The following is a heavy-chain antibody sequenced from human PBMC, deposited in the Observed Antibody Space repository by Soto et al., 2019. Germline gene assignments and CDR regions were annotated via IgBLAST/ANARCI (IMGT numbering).Heavy chain of an antibody. V-gene: IGHV4-59*12. Sequence: SETLSLTCTVSGGSISSYYWSWIRPPPGKGLEWVGYIYYSGSTNYNPSLKSRVTTSVDTSKNQFSLKLISVTAADTAVYYCAGVSPYGSLTGYTSGVPRSDYYYYMDVWGKGTTVTVSS. J-gene: IGHJ6*03. CDR2: IYYSGST. CDR1: GGSISSYY. D-gene: IGHD3-9*01. CDR3: AGVSPYGSLTGYTSGVPRSDYYYYMDV.